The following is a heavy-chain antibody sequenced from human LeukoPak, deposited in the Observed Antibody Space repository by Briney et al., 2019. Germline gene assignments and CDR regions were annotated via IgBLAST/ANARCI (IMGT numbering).Heavy chain of an antibody. Sequence: GGSLRLSCAASGFTFSSYSMNWVRQAPGKGLEWVSSISSSSSNIYYADSVKGRFTLSRDHAKNSPYLQMTRLRAEDTAVYYCARAEGYEFWIGPNDWGQVTLVTFS. CDR1: GFTFSSYS. D-gene: IGHD3-3*01. CDR2: ISSSSSNI. CDR3: ARAEGYEFWIGPND. V-gene: IGHV3-21*01. J-gene: IGHJ4*02.